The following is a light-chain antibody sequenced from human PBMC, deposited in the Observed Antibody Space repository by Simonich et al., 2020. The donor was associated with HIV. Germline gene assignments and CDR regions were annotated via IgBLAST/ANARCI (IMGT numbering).Light chain of an antibody. CDR3: QQYNNWPSPFT. CDR1: QRVAIN. J-gene: IGKJ3*01. CDR2: GAS. V-gene: IGKV3-15*01. Sequence: EIVMTQSPATLSVSPGARATLSCRTRQRVAINLAWSQQKPGQSPRLLIYGASSRATGIPARFSGSGFGTQFTLTISSMQSEDFAVYYCQQYNNWPSPFTFGPGTKVDIK.